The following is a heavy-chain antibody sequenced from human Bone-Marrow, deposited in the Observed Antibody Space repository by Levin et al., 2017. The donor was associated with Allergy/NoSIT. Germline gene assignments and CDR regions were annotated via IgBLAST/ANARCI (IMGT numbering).Heavy chain of an antibody. J-gene: IGHJ4*02. D-gene: IGHD5-18*01. CDR1: GGSISRGDYY. V-gene: IGHV4-30-4*01. CDR3: AREDTSMVTLDY. CDR2: IYYTGTT. Sequence: PSETLSLTCSVSGGSISRGDYYWSWVRQPPGTGLEWIGYIYYTGTTYYNPSLKSRVILSVDTSKNQLSLRLRSVTAAGTAVSYCAREDTSMVTLDYWGQGTLVTVSS.